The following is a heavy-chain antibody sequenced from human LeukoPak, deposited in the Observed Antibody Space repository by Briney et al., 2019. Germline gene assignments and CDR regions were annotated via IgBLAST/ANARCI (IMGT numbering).Heavy chain of an antibody. Sequence: GGSLRLSCAASGFSFDDYGLTWVRQAPGKGLEWVSGINWNGDSTDYADSVKGRFTISRANAKNSLYLQMNSLRAEDTALYYCARDLRVVITGSFDSWGQGTRVTVSS. V-gene: IGHV3-20*04. CDR2: INWNGDST. J-gene: IGHJ4*02. CDR1: GFSFDDYG. CDR3: ARDLRVVITGSFDS. D-gene: IGHD3-22*01.